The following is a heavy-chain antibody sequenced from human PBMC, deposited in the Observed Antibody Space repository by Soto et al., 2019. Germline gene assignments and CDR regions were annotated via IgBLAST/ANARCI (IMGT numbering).Heavy chain of an antibody. CDR1: GFAFSSYD. CDR3: ARDLSGDYGALDT. J-gene: IGHJ3*02. CDR2: IWYDGSNK. V-gene: IGHV3-33*08. Sequence: GGSLRLSCAASGFAFSSYDIHWVRQGPGKGLEWVAVIWYDGSNKVYADSVKGRFTISKDNSKNTLYLQMNSLRAEDTAVYYCARDLSGDYGALDTWGQGTMVXVS. D-gene: IGHD4-17*01.